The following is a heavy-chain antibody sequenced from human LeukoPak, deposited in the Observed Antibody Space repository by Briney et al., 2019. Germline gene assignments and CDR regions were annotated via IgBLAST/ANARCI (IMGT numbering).Heavy chain of an antibody. CDR1: GGSISSGGYY. V-gene: IGHV4-61*08. CDR2: IYYSGST. CDR3: ARVSSAGYYYDSSGYNFDY. Sequence: SQTLSLTCTVSGGSISSGGYYWSWIRQHPGKGLEWIGYIYYSGSTNYNPSLKSRVTISVDTSKNQFSLKLSSVTAADTAVYYCARVSSAGYYYDSSGYNFDYWGQGTLVTVSS. J-gene: IGHJ4*02. D-gene: IGHD3-22*01.